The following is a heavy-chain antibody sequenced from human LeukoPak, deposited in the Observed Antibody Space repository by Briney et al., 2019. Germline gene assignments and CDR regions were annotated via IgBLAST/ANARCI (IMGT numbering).Heavy chain of an antibody. Sequence: GGSLRLSCSASGFTFRSYEMNWVRQAPGKGLEWISYISGSDSTMYYADSVKGRFTIPRDNAKNSLYLQMRSLRAEDTAVYYCARGGSRGSFDYWGQGTLVTVSS. CDR1: GFTFRSYE. J-gene: IGHJ4*02. V-gene: IGHV3-48*03. CDR3: ARGGSRGSFDY. D-gene: IGHD3-10*01. CDR2: ISGSDSTM.